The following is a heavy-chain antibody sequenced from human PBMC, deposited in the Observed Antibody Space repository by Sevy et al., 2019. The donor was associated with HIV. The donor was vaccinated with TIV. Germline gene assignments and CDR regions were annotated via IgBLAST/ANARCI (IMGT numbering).Heavy chain of an antibody. CDR3: AKAGGINWFYYYYGMDV. D-gene: IGHD1-1*01. V-gene: IGHV3-23*01. Sequence: GGSLRLSCAVSGVTFSDYAMSWVRQAPGKGLEWVSFISGFGDKTYYADSVRGRFTISRDNSKNSLHLQMNSLTAEDTAGYYRAKAGGINWFYYYYGMDVWGQGTTVTVSS. CDR1: GVTFSDYA. J-gene: IGHJ6*02. CDR2: ISGFGDKT.